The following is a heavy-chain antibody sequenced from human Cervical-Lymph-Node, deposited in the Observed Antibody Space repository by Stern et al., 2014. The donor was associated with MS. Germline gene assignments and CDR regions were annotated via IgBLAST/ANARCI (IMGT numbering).Heavy chain of an antibody. J-gene: IGHJ3*02. CDR2: INPSGGFT. CDR3: ASARNTAFDI. Sequence: HVQLVQSGAEVKKPGASVKVSCKASEYTFTYFFMHWVRQAPGQGLEWMGVINPSGGFTTYAQKFQGRVTMTRDTSTSTVYMELTSLTSEDTAVYYCASARNTAFDIWGQGTLGTVSS. V-gene: IGHV1-46*03. CDR1: EYTFTYFF.